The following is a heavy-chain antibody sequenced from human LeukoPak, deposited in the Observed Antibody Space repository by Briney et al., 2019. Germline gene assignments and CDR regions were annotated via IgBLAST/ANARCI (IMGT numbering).Heavy chain of an antibody. CDR2: ISWNSGSI. Sequence: GGSLRLSCVASGFTFDDYAMYWVRQAPGKGLEWVSGISWNSGSIGYADSVKGRFTISGDNAKNSLYLQMNSLRAEDMALYHCAKVHRAGYSSGWLDYWGQGTLVSVSS. D-gene: IGHD6-19*01. V-gene: IGHV3-9*03. CDR1: GFTFDDYA. J-gene: IGHJ4*02. CDR3: AKVHRAGYSSGWLDY.